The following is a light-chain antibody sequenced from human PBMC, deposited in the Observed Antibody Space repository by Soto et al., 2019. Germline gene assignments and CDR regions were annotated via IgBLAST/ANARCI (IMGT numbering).Light chain of an antibody. CDR2: GAS. V-gene: IGKV3-15*01. J-gene: IGKJ2*01. CDR3: LQYNSWYT. Sequence: EIVMTQSPATLSVSPGERATLSCGASQSVSSNLAWYQQKPGQAPGLLIYGASTRATGVPARFSGSGSGTEFTLTISSLQSEDFAVYYCLQYNSWYTFGQGTKLEIK. CDR1: QSVSSN.